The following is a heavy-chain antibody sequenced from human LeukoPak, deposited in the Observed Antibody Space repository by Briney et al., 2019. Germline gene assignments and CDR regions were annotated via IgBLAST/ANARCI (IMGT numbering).Heavy chain of an antibody. V-gene: IGHV4-31*03. CDR1: GGSISSGGFY. J-gene: IGHJ5*02. CDR3: ARVSYVVWWFDP. CDR2: MYYSGST. D-gene: IGHD3-16*01. Sequence: SQTLSLTCTVSGGSISSGGFYWSWIRQHPGKGLEWIGAMYYSGSTYYNPSLKSRVTILVDTSKNQFSLKLSSVTAADTAVYYCARVSYVVWWFDPWGQGTLVTVSS.